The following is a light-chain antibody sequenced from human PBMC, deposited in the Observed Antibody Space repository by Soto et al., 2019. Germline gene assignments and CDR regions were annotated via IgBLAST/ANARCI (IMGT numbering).Light chain of an antibody. J-gene: IGKJ5*01. CDR1: QSVSSY. CDR2: DAS. CDR3: QHRSNWPIT. V-gene: IGKV3-11*01. Sequence: IVLTQSAATLSLSPRERATLSCRASQSVSSYLAWYQQKPGQAPRLLIYDASNRATGIPARFSGSGSGTDFTLTISSLEPEDFAVYYCQHRSNWPITFGQGTRLEIK.